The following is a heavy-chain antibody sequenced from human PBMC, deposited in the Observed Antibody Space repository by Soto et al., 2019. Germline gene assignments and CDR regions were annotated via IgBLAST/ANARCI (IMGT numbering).Heavy chain of an antibody. J-gene: IGHJ4*02. D-gene: IGHD1-26*01. CDR2: INHSGST. CDR3: AREVVGATILFDS. CDR1: GGSFSGYY. V-gene: IGHV4-34*01. Sequence: SETLSLTCAVYGGSFSGYYWSWIRQPPGKGLEWIGEINHSGSTNYNPSLKSRVTISVDTSKNQFSLKLSSVTAADTAVYYCAREVVGATILFDSWGQGTLVTVSS.